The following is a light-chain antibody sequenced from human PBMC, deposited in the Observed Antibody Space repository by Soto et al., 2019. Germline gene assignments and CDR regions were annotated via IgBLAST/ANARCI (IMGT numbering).Light chain of an antibody. J-gene: IGKJ2*01. Sequence: EVVMTQSPATLSVSPGEKVTLSCRASQGLNNNLAWYQQKPGQAPRLLIFSGSARPTGIPATFSVSGSGTEFTLTISSLQSEHSAIYYCQQYNNWPFTFGQGTKLEIK. V-gene: IGKV3-15*01. CDR2: SGS. CDR1: QGLNNN. CDR3: QQYNNWPFT.